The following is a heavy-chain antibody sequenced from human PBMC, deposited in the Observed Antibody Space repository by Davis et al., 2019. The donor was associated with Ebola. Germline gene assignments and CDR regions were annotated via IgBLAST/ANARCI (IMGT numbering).Heavy chain of an antibody. J-gene: IGHJ3*02. D-gene: IGHD3-10*01. CDR2: INEDGSEK. CDR3: ARHGPGSFPI. V-gene: IGHV3-7*03. Sequence: PGGSLRLSCATSGFTFRSYWLAWVRQGPGKGLESVANINEDGSEKYYIDSLKGRFTISRDNAKNLLFLQMNSLRAEDTAVYYCARHGPGSFPIWGQGTMVTVSS. CDR1: GFTFRSYW.